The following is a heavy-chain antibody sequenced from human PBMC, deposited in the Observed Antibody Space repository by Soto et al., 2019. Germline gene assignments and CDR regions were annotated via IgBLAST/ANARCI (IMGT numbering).Heavy chain of an antibody. CDR3: ARALYDFWSGYYTDYYYMDV. V-gene: IGHV3-11*01. J-gene: IGHJ6*03. CDR2: ISSSGSTI. Sequence: GGSLRLSCAASGFTFSDYDMSWIRQAPGKGLEWVSYISSSGSTIYYADSVKGRFTISRDNAKNSLYLQMNSLRAEDTAVYYCARALYDFWSGYYTDYYYMDVWGKGTTVTV. CDR1: GFTFSDYD. D-gene: IGHD3-3*01.